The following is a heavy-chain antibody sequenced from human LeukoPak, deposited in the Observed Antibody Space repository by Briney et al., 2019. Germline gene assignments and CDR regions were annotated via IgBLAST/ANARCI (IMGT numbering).Heavy chain of an antibody. CDR1: GGSFSGYY. CDR3: ARNRYYYGSGNYGVPNWFDP. Sequence: SETLSLTCAVYGGSFSGYYWGWIRQPPGKGLKWIGSIYYSGSTYYNPSHKSRVTISVDTSKNQFSLKLNSVTAADTAVYYCARNRYYYGSGNYGVPNWFDPWGQGTLVTVSS. CDR2: IYYSGST. J-gene: IGHJ5*02. V-gene: IGHV4-39*01. D-gene: IGHD3-10*01.